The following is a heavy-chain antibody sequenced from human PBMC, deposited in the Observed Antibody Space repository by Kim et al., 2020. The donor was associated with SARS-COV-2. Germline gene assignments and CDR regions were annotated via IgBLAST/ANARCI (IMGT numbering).Heavy chain of an antibody. Sequence: SETLSLTCAVSSDSINSNNWWTWVRQPPGKGLEWIGEIYDSGATNYNPSLESRITILLDKSKNHFSLRLTSVTAADTAVYFCARRPYGSGSNDYWGQGTQVAV. J-gene: IGHJ4*02. D-gene: IGHD3-10*01. CDR3: ARRPYGSGSNDY. CDR2: IYDSGAT. CDR1: SDSINSNNW. V-gene: IGHV4-4*02.